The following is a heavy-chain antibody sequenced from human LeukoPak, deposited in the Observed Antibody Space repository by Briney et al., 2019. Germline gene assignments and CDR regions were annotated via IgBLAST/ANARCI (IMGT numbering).Heavy chain of an antibody. CDR2: IYPGDSDT. CDR3: ARHYYGSGSYYNFDSIQFDP. CDR1: GYSFTSYW. Sequence: GESLKISCKGSGYSFTSYWIGWVRQMPGKGLEWMGIIYPGDSDTRYSPSFQGQVTISADKSISTAYLQWSSLKASDTAMYYCARHYYGSGSYYNFDSIQFDPWGQGTLVTVSS. D-gene: IGHD3-10*01. V-gene: IGHV5-51*01. J-gene: IGHJ5*02.